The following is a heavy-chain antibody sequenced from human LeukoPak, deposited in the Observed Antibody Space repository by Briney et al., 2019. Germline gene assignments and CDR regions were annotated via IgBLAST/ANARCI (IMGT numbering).Heavy chain of an antibody. CDR2: IYYSGST. CDR1: GGSISSYY. Sequence: SETLSLTCTVSGGSISSYYWSWIRQPPGKRLEWIGYIYYSGSTNYNPSLKSRVTISVDTSKNQFSLKLSSVTAADTAVYYCARAGYCSSTSCYPFVDWGQGTLVTVSS. V-gene: IGHV4-59*01. J-gene: IGHJ4*02. D-gene: IGHD2-2*01. CDR3: ARAGYCSSTSCYPFVD.